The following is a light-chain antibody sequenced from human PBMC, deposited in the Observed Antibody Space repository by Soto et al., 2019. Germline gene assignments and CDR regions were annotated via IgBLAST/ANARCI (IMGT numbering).Light chain of an antibody. CDR1: QSISSN. V-gene: IGKV3-15*01. CDR2: GAS. CDR3: QRYDNLPYT. J-gene: IGKJ2*01. Sequence: EIVMTQSPATLSVSPGERATLSCRASQSISSNLAWYQQKPGHAPRLLIYGASTRATGIPARFIGSGSETEFTLTISSLQSEDFAVYYCQRYDNLPYTFGQGTKLEIK.